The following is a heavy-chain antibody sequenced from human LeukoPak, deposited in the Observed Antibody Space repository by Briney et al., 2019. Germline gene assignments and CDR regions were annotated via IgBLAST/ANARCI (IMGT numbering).Heavy chain of an antibody. CDR2: ISGSGGST. D-gene: IGHD3-10*01. J-gene: IGHJ4*02. CDR1: GFTFSSYA. V-gene: IGHV3-23*01. Sequence: PGGSLRLSCAASGFTFSSYAMSWVRQAPGKGLEWVSAISGSGGSTYYADSVKGRFSISRDNAKKSLFLQMNSLSAEDTAVYYCARDASSGSGTYYNPGPFDYWGQGTLVTVSS. CDR3: ARDASSGSGTYYNPGPFDY.